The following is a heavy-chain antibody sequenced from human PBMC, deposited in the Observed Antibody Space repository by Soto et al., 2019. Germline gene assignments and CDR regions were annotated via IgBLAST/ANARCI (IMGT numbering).Heavy chain of an antibody. Sequence: ASVKVSCKASGYDFSSYAMHWVRQAPGQRLEWMGWINIGSGNTEYSQNFQDRITITRDTSSSTVYMELNSLKSEDTAVDYCARDGGDCGYRLIYYYYIGLYVWG. V-gene: IGHV1-3*04. CDR1: GYDFSSYA. D-gene: IGHD5-12*01. CDR3: ARDGGDCGYRLIYYYYIGLYV. J-gene: IGHJ6*02. CDR2: INIGSGNT.